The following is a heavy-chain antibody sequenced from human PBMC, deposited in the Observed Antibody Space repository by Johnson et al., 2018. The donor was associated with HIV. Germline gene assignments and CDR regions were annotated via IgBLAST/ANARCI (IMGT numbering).Heavy chain of an antibody. V-gene: IGHV3-66*01. CDR3: ARDREVVTAIHDAFDI. Sequence: EVQLVESGGGLVQPGGSLRLSCAAAGFTVTSNYMSWVRQAPGKGMEWVSVIYSGGSTYYADSVKGRFTISRDNAKNSLYLQMNSLRAEDTAVYYCARDREVVTAIHDAFDIWGQGTMVTVSS. J-gene: IGHJ3*02. CDR2: IYSGGST. D-gene: IGHD2-21*02. CDR1: GFTVTSNY.